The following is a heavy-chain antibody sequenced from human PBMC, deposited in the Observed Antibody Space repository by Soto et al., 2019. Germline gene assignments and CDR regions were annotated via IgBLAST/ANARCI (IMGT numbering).Heavy chain of an antibody. J-gene: IGHJ6*02. D-gene: IGHD1-26*01. CDR2: IIPIFGTA. V-gene: IGHV1-69*13. Sequence: ASVKVSCKASGGTFSSYAISWVRQAPGQGLEWMGGIIPIFGTANYAQKFQGRVTITADESTSTAYMELSSLRSEDTAVYYCARSLVRELPLKIYYYYGMDVWGQGTTVTVSS. CDR1: GGTFSSYA. CDR3: ARSLVRELPLKIYYYYGMDV.